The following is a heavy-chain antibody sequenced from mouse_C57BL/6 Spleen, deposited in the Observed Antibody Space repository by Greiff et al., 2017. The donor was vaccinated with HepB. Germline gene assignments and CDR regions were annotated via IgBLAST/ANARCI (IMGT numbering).Heavy chain of an antibody. CDR2: FHPYNDDT. V-gene: IGHV1-47*01. CDR1: GYTFTTYP. CDR3: ARSYDYDVAWFAY. D-gene: IGHD2-4*01. J-gene: IGHJ3*01. Sequence: QVQLKESGAELVKPGASVKMSCKASGYTFTTYPIEWMKQNHGKSLEWIGNFHPYNDDTKYNEKFKGKATLTVEKSSSTVYLELSRLTSDDSAVYYCARSYDYDVAWFAYWGQGTLVTVSA.